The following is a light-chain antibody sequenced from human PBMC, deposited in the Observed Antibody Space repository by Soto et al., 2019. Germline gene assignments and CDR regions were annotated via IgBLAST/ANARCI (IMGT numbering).Light chain of an antibody. Sequence: QSALTQPASVSGSPGQSITISCTGTSSDVGGYNYVSWYQQNPGKAPKLMIYDVSNRPSGVSNRFSGSKSGNTASLTISGLQAEDEADYYCSSYTSSSTLLFGGGTKLTV. CDR2: DVS. V-gene: IGLV2-14*03. CDR3: SSYTSSSTLL. J-gene: IGLJ2*01. CDR1: SSDVGGYNY.